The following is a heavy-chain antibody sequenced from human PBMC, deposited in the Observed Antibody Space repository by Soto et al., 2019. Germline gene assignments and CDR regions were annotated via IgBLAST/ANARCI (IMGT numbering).Heavy chain of an antibody. CDR2: ISWNSGSI. CDR1: GFTFDDYA. V-gene: IGHV3-9*01. J-gene: IGHJ6*02. Sequence: GGSLRLSCAASGFTFDDYAMHWVRQAPGKGLEWVSGISWNSGSIGYADSVKGRFTISRDNAKNSLYLQMNSLRAEDTALYYCAKLTTAAAGYYYYGMDVWGQGTTVTVSS. D-gene: IGHD6-13*01. CDR3: AKLTTAAAGYYYYGMDV.